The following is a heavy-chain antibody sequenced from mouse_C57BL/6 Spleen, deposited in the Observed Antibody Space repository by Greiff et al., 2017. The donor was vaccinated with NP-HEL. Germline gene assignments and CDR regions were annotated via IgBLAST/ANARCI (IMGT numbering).Heavy chain of an antibody. J-gene: IGHJ2*01. CDR1: GYTFTSYW. V-gene: IGHV1-52*01. CDR3: AREDYYGSKDY. D-gene: IGHD1-1*01. Sequence: VQLKESGAELVRPGSSVKLSCKASGYTFTSYWMHWVKQRPIQGLEWIGNIDPSDSETHYNQKFKDKATLTVDKSSSTAYMQLSSLTSEDSAVYYCAREDYYGSKDYWGQGTTLTVSS. CDR2: IDPSDSET.